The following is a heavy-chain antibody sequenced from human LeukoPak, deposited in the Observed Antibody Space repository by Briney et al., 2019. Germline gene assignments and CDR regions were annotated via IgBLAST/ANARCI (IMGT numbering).Heavy chain of an antibody. CDR1: GYTFITYG. CDR2: INPSGGST. CDR3: ASLRDGYNSFDY. V-gene: IGHV1-46*03. D-gene: IGHD5-24*01. Sequence: ASVKVSCKASGYTFITYGLSWVRQAPGQGLEWMGIINPSGGSTSYAQKFQGRVTMTRDTSTSTVYMELSSLRSEDTAVYYCASLRDGYNSFDYWGQGTLVTVSS. J-gene: IGHJ4*02.